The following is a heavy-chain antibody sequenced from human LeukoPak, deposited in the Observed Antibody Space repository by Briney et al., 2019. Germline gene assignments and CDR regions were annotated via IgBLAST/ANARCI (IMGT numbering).Heavy chain of an antibody. CDR1: GGSISSYY. V-gene: IGHV4-4*07. D-gene: IGHD2-2*01. J-gene: IGHJ6*03. CDR2: IYTSWST. CDR3: AKEDIVVVPAAMGGYYYYYMDV. Sequence: SETLSLTCTVSGGSISSYYWSWIRQPAGKGLDWIGRIYTSWSTNYNPSLKSRVTMSVDTSKNQFSLKLSSVTAADTAVYYCAKEDIVVVPAAMGGYYYYYMDVWGKGTTVTVSS.